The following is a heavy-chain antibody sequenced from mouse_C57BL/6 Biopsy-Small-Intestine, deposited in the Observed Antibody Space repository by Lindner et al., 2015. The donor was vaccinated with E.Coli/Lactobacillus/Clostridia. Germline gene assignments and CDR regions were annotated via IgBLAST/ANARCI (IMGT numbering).Heavy chain of an antibody. J-gene: IGHJ3*01. CDR2: ISSGSTYT. V-gene: IGHV5-6*01. Sequence: VQLQESGGDLVKPGGSLKLSCAASGFTFSNYGMSWVRQTPDKRLEWVATISSGSTYTYYPDNVKGRFTISRDNAKKFLYLQMSSLKSEDTAMYYCSRPTYYTNYAFSYWGPGTLVTVSA. D-gene: IGHD2-5*01. CDR3: SRPTYYTNYAFSY. CDR1: GFTFSNYG.